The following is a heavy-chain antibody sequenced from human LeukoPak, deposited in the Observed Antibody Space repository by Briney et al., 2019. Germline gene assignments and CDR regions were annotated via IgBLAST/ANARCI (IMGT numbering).Heavy chain of an antibody. CDR3: ARRVGATTNDAFDI. D-gene: IGHD1-26*01. J-gene: IGHJ3*02. V-gene: IGHV5-51*01. CDR1: GYSFTSYW. Sequence: GGSLKISCKGSGYSFTSYWIGWVRQMPGKGLEWMGIIYPGDSDTRYSPSFQGQVTISADKSISTAYLQWSSLKASDTAVYYCARRVGATTNDAFDIWGQGTMATVSS. CDR2: IYPGDSDT.